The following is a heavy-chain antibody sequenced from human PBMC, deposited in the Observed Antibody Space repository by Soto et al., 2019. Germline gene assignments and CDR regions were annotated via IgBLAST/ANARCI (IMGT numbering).Heavy chain of an antibody. J-gene: IGHJ6*02. D-gene: IGHD6-6*01. CDR1: VYTFTGYY. CDR2: INPNSGGT. CDR3: ARDGYSSSSGDYYYGMDV. V-gene: IGHV1-2*02. Sequence: ASVKVSCNASVYTFTGYYMHWVRQAPGQGLEWMGWINPNSGGTNYAQKFQGRVTMTRDTSISTAYMELSRLRSDDTAVYYCARDGYSSSSGDYYYGMDVWGQGTTVTVSS.